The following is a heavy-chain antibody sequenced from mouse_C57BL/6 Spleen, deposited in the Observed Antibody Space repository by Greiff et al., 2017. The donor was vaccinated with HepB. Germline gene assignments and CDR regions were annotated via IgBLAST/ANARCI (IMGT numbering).Heavy chain of an antibody. J-gene: IGHJ3*01. CDR1: GYTFTSYW. CDR2: IYPGSGST. D-gene: IGHD2-4*01. V-gene: IGHV1-55*01. Sequence: VQLQQSGAELVKPGASVKMSCKASGYTFTSYWITWVKQRPGQGLEWIGDIYPGSGSTNYNEKFKSKATLTVDTSSSTAYMQLSSLTSEDSAVYYCARYDYDRRVAYWGQGTLVTVSA. CDR3: ARYDYDRRVAY.